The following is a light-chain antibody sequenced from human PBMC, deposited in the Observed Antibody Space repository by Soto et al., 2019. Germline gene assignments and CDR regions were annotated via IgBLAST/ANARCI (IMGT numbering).Light chain of an antibody. CDR3: QHYNSYSEA. CDR2: KAS. J-gene: IGKJ1*01. V-gene: IGKV1-5*03. CDR1: HNIDTC. Sequence: DIQITHSASTLSSSVVYRLTITCLAGHNIDTCLAWYQQKPGKAPKLLIYKASTLKSGVPSRFSGSGSGTEFTLTISSLQPDDFATYYCQHYNSYSEAFGQGTKVDIK.